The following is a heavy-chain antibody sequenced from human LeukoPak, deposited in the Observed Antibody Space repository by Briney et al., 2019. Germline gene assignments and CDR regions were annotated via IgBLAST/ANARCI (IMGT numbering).Heavy chain of an antibody. CDR3: AKVLVLVSTNRYYFDY. Sequence: GGSLRLSCAASGLTFSGFATSWVREAPGKGVERVSLISSSGNSTYYADSAKGGFTIYRDNSKNTLYLQMNSLRAEARAVYYCAKVLVLVSTNRYYFDYWGQGTLVTVSS. D-gene: IGHD2-8*01. CDR1: GLTFSGFA. CDR2: ISSSGNST. V-gene: IGHV3-23*01. J-gene: IGHJ4*02.